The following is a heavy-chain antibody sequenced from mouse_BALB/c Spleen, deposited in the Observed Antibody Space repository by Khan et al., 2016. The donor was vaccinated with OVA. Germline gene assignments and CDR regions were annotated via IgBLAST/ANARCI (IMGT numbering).Heavy chain of an antibody. V-gene: IGHV9-3-1*01. J-gene: IGHJ2*01. Sequence: QIQLVQSGPELKKPGETVKFSCKASGYTFTNYGMNWVKQAPGKGLKWMGWINTYTGEPTYADGFKGRFASSMESSASTTYLQMNTLKNEDTATYFCARDYWGQGTTLTVAS. CDR3: ARDY. CDR1: GYTFTNYG. CDR2: INTYTGEP.